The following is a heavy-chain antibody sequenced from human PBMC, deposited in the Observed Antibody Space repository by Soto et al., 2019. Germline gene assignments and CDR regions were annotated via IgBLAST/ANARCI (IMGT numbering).Heavy chain of an antibody. CDR2: IHTTDGT. CDR1: GGSISSSSYY. D-gene: IGHD6-13*01. V-gene: IGHV4-61*02. CDR3: ARALSSAAGLYCDF. Sequence: PSETLSLTCTVSGGSISSSSYYWSWIRQPAGKGMEWIGRIHTTDGTNYNPSLKSRVTMSRDTSNNQFSLKLSSLTAADTAVYYCARALSSAAGLYCDFWGQGTLVTVSS. J-gene: IGHJ4*02.